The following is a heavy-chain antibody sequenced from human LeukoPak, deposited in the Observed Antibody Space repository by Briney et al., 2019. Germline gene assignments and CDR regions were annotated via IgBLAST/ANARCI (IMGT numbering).Heavy chain of an antibody. J-gene: IGHJ3*02. CDR2: IKQDGSEK. V-gene: IGHV3-7*01. CDR1: GFTFTTYW. Sequence: PGGSLRLSCAASGFTFTTYWMSWVRQAPGKGLEWVANIKQDGSEKYYVDSVKGRITISRDNARNSMELQMNSLRVEDTAVYYCARDPFNWDAFDIWGQGTMVTVSS. D-gene: IGHD3-9*01. CDR3: ARDPFNWDAFDI.